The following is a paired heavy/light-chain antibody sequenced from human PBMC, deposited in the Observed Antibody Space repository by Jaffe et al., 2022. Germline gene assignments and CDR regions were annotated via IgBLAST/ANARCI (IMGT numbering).Light chain of an antibody. J-gene: IGLJ3*02. Sequence: QSALTQPASVSGSPGQSITISCTGTSSDVGNYNLVSWYQQHPGKAPKLIIYEVTKRPSGVSDRFSGSKSGNTASLTISGLQAEDEADFYCCSYAGSGTYWVFGGGTKLTVL. CDR2: EVT. CDR1: SSDVGNYNL. CDR3: CSYAGSGTYWV. V-gene: IGLV2-23*02.
Heavy chain of an antibody. CDR3: TTDRRTTVTTPGDN. Sequence: EVQLVESGGGLVKPGGSLRLSCAASGFTFTNAWMSWVRQAPGKGLEWVGHIKSKTYGGTTIYAAPVKGRFTISRDESKNTLYLQMDSLKTEDTAVYYCTTDRRTTVTTPGDNWGQGTLVTVSS. CDR1: GFTFTNAW. D-gene: IGHD4-17*01. V-gene: IGHV3-15*01. CDR2: IKSKTYGGTT. J-gene: IGHJ1*01.